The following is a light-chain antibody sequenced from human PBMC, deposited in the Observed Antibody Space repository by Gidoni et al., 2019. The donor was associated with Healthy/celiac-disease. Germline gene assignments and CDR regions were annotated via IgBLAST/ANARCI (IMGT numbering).Light chain of an antibody. CDR1: QSVSSY. V-gene: IGKV3-11*01. J-gene: IGKJ3*01. CDR2: DAS. CDR3: QQRSNWPTT. Sequence: EIVLTQSPATLSLSPGERATLSCRASQSVSSYLAWYQQKPGQAPRLLIYDASNRATGIPARFSGSGSVTDFTLTISSLEPEDFAVYYCQQRSNWPTTFGPGTKVDIK.